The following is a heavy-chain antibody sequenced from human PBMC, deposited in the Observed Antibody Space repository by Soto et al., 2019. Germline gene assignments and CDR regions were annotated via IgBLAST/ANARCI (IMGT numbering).Heavy chain of an antibody. CDR1: GGSFSGYY. D-gene: IGHD6-19*01. V-gene: IGHV4-34*01. CDR2: INHSGST. Sequence: SKNMSLTCAVYGGSFSGYYWSWIRQPPGKGLEWIGEINHSGSTNYNPSLKSRVTISVDTSKKRFSLKLSSVPAEDTAVYYCPRYSSGWYHLFDLRRQGTLGTVSP. CDR3: PRYSSGWYHLFDL. J-gene: IGHJ5*02.